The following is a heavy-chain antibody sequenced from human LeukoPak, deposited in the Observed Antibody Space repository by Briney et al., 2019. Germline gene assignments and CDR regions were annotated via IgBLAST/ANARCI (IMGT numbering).Heavy chain of an antibody. CDR1: GFTFDDYG. CDR3: ARENFYESSGYHPPFDC. CDR2: ISSSSSSI. Sequence: TGGSLRLSCAASGFTFDDYGMSWVRQAPGKGLEWVSSISSSSSSIYYADSMKGRFTISRDNAKNSLFMQMNSLRAEDTAVYYCARENFYESSGYHPPFDCWGQGTLVTVSS. V-gene: IGHV3-21*01. J-gene: IGHJ4*02. D-gene: IGHD3-22*01.